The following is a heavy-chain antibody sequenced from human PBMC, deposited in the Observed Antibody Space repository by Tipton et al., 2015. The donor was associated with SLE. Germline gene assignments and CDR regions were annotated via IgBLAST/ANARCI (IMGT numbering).Heavy chain of an antibody. Sequence: TLSLTCAVYGGSFSGYYWNWIRQPPGKGLEWIGEINHSGYTNYNPSLKSRVTISVDTSKNQFSLKLTSVTAVDTAVYYCAGATRGGYFDYWGQGTLVTVSS. D-gene: IGHD2-2*01. CDR1: GGSFSGYY. CDR3: AGATRGGYFDY. V-gene: IGHV4-34*01. CDR2: INHSGYT. J-gene: IGHJ4*02.